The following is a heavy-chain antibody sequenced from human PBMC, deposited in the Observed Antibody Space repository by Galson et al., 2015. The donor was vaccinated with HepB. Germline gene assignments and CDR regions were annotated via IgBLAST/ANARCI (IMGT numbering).Heavy chain of an antibody. CDR2: IYHSGST. D-gene: IGHD6-19*01. CDR1: GYSISSGYY. V-gene: IGHV4-38-2*01. CDR3: ARVSVRRSGWPRGWFDP. J-gene: IGHJ5*02. Sequence: EILSLTCAVSGYSISSGYYWGWIRQPPGKGLEWIGSIYHSGSTYYNPSLKSRVTISVDTSKNQFSLKLSSVTAADTAVYYCARVSVRRSGWPRGWFDPWGQGTLVTVSS.